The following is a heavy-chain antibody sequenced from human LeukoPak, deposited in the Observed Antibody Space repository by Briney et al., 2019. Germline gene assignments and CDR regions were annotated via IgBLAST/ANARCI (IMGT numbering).Heavy chain of an antibody. V-gene: IGHV3-23*01. Sequence: GGSLRLSCAVSGITLSNYGMSWVRQAPGKGLEWVAGISGSGGGTNYADSVKGRFTISRDNYKNTLYLQMNSLGAEETAVYFCAKRGVVIRVILVGFHKEAYYFDSWGQGALVTVSS. J-gene: IGHJ4*02. CDR3: AKRGVVIRVILVGFHKEAYYFDS. D-gene: IGHD3-22*01. CDR2: ISGSGGGT. CDR1: GITLSNYG.